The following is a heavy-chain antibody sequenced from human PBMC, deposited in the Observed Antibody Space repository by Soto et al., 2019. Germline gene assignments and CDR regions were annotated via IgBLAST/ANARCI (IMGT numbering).Heavy chain of an antibody. Sequence: QVQLVQSGAEVKKPGSSVKVSCRTSGGSFKDYAISWLQQAPGQGLEWMGGIVPVYGTTKYAQKFQGRVTISAGGGTTTAYLVLSGLRSEDTALYFCARDKMSSLVVETPPLFESWGQGTVVTVSS. CDR3: ARDKMSSLVVETPPLFES. J-gene: IGHJ5*01. D-gene: IGHD6-6*01. CDR1: GGSFKDYA. CDR2: IVPVYGTT. V-gene: IGHV1-69*12.